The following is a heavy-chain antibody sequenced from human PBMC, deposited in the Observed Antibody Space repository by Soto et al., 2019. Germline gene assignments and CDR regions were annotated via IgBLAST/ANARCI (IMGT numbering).Heavy chain of an antibody. Sequence: QLQLVQSGTELKKPGASVKVSCKASGYTFTNYGITWVRQAPGQGLEWMGWINADYGNTNYEQKFQGRVTMTTDTSTNTAYMELRSLRSDDTAVYSCATKSLSNFNWFDPWGQGTLVTVSS. D-gene: IGHD4-4*01. CDR3: ATKSLSNFNWFDP. V-gene: IGHV1-18*04. CDR1: GYTFTNYG. J-gene: IGHJ5*02. CDR2: INADYGNT.